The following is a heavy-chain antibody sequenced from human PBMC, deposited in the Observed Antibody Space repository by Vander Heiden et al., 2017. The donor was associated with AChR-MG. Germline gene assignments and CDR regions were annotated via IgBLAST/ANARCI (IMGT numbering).Heavy chain of an antibody. Sequence: QLQLQEAGPGLVKPSETLSLTCTVSGDSISSGGSYWAWIRQPPGKGLEWVGTIYYSGSTYYNPSLRSRITMSVDTSKNQCSLKLSSVTAAETAVYYCAKNYYDSRIYPGWFDPWGQGTLVTVSS. D-gene: IGHD3-22*01. CDR2: IYYSGST. CDR1: GDSISSGGSY. J-gene: IGHJ5*02. CDR3: AKNYYDSRIYPGWFDP. V-gene: IGHV4-39*01.